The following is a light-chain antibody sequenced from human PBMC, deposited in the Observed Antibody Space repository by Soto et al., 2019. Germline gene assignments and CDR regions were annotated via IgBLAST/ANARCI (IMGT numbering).Light chain of an antibody. CDR3: SSYTSSSTPYV. J-gene: IGLJ1*01. CDR1: SSDVGGYKY. Sequence: QSALTQPASVSGSPGQSITISCTGTSSDVGGYKYVSWYQQHPGKAPKLMIYEVSNRPSGVPNRFSGSKSGNTASLTISGLQAEDEADYYCSSYTSSSTPYVFGTGTRSPS. CDR2: EVS. V-gene: IGLV2-14*01.